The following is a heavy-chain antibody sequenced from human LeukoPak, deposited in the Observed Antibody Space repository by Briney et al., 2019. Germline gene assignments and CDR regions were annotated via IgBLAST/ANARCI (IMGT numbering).Heavy chain of an antibody. D-gene: IGHD3-22*01. Sequence: SQTLSLTCTVSGASITRPYWGWLRQPPGKGQEWIGYIYYTGSTHSNPSLKSRVTVSLDTSKNQFSLKLSSMTAADTAVYYCARLDRSGYEMGGTWFDPWGQGTLVSVSS. J-gene: IGHJ5*02. CDR3: ARLDRSGYEMGGTWFDP. V-gene: IGHV4-59*08. CDR1: GASITRPY. CDR2: IYYTGST.